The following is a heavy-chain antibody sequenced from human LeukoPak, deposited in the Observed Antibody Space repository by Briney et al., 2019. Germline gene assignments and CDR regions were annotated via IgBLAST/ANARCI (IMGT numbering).Heavy chain of an antibody. J-gene: IGHJ4*02. CDR2: SDRGAGET. D-gene: IGHD3-22*01. Sequence: ASVKVSCKASGYIFTQLSVHWVRQAPGKGLEWMGGSDRGAGETFYAQKFQGRVTMTEDISIDTAYMELTSLRSEDTAVYYCARDDSSGYSIDYWGQGTLVTVSS. V-gene: IGHV1-24*01. CDR3: ARDDSSGYSIDY. CDR1: GYIFTQLS.